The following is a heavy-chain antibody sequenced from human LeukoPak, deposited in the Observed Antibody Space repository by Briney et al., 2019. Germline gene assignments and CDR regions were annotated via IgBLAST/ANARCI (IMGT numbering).Heavy chain of an antibody. V-gene: IGHV4-59*01. CDR1: GGSISSYY. CDR3: ARGRKRRDNWFDP. CDR2: IYYSGST. D-gene: IGHD3-10*01. J-gene: IGHJ5*02. Sequence: PSETLSLTCTVSGGSISSYYWSWIRQPPGKGLEWIGYIYYSGSTNYNPSLKSRVTMSVDTSKNQFSLKLSSVTAADTAVYYCARGRKRRDNWFDPWGQGTLVTVSS.